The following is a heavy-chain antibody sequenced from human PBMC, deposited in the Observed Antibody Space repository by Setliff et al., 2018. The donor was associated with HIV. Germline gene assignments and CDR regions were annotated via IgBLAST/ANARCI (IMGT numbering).Heavy chain of an antibody. CDR3: ARVCLRCKDLIYSYMDV. J-gene: IGHJ6*03. CDR2: ISYDGSNK. Sequence: LRLSCAASEFTFSSYAMHWVRQTPGKGLEWVAVISYDGSNKYYADSVKGRFTISRDNSKDTLYLQMNSLRAEDTAVYFCARVCLRCKDLIYSYMDVWGKGTTVTSP. D-gene: IGHD4-17*01. V-gene: IGHV3-30*04. CDR1: EFTFSSYA.